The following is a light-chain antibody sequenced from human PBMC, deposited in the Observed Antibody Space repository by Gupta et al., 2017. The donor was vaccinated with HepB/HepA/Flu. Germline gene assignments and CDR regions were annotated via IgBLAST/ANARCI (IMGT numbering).Light chain of an antibody. CDR1: QSVSSSY. V-gene: IGKV3-20*01. CDR2: GAS. Sequence: EIVLTQSPGTLSLSPGERATLSCRASQSVSSSYLAWYQQKPGQAPRLLIYGASSRATGIPDRFSGSGSGTEFTLTISRLEPEDFAVYYCHQYCSSPWTFGQGTKVEIK. CDR3: HQYCSSPWT. J-gene: IGKJ1*01.